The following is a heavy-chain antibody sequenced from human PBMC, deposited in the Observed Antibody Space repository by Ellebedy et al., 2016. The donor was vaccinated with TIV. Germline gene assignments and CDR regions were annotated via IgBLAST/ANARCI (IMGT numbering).Heavy chain of an antibody. CDR1: GGTFSSYA. V-gene: IGHV1-69*13. CDR2: IIPIFGTA. D-gene: IGHD2-15*01. CDR3: ARGGWVDCSGGSCYPIDV. Sequence: AASVKVSCKASGGTFSSYAISWVRQAPGQGLEWMGGIIPIFGTANYAQKFQGRVTITADESTSTAYMELSSLRSEDTAVYYCARGGWVDCSGGSCYPIDVWGQGTTVTVSS. J-gene: IGHJ6*02.